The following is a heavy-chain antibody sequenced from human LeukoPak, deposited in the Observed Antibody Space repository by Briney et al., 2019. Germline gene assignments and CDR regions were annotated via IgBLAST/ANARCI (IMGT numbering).Heavy chain of an antibody. V-gene: IGHV4-39*01. CDR2: IYYSGST. J-gene: IGHJ4*02. CDR3: ARHSPWVYYFDY. CDR1: GGSISSSSYY. D-gene: IGHD7-27*01. Sequence: PSETLSLTCIVSGGSISSSSYYWGWIRQPPGKGLEWIGSIYYSGSTYYNPSLKSRVTISVDTSKNQFSLKLSSVTAADTAVYYCARHSPWVYYFDYWGQGTLVTVSS.